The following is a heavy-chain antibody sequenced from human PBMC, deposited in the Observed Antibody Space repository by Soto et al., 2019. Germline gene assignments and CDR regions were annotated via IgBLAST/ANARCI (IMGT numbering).Heavy chain of an antibody. CDR3: AKKNNPGGEMSGPFDH. Sequence: QVQLVESGGGVVQPGRSLRVSCAASGFTFSSYGIHWVRQAPGKGLEWVAVISYDGSKKYYGDSVKGRFTISRDNSKKTVDLEMSSLRPEDTAFYYCAKKNNPGGEMSGPFDHWGQGALVTVSP. J-gene: IGHJ4*02. CDR2: ISYDGSKK. CDR1: GFTFSSYG. V-gene: IGHV3-30*18.